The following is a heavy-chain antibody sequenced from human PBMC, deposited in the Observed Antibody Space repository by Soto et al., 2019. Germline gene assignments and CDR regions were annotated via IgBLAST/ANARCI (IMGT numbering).Heavy chain of an antibody. Sequence: HPGGSLRLSCAASGFTVSSNYMTWVRQAPGKGLEWVSVIHNGGSTYYADSAKGRFTLSRDSSKNTLCLQMNSLRADDTAVYYCARVQVLQFLEWFPDYWGQGTLVTVSS. CDR1: GFTVSSNY. D-gene: IGHD3-3*01. CDR3: ARVQVLQFLEWFPDY. V-gene: IGHV3-53*01. J-gene: IGHJ4*02. CDR2: IHNGGST.